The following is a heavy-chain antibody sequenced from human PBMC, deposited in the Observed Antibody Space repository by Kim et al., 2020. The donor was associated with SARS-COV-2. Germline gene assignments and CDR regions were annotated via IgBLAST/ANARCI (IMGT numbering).Heavy chain of an antibody. CDR3: SLVVVTPKTHIDY. V-gene: IGHV4-39*07. J-gene: IGHJ4*02. D-gene: IGHD2-15*01. Sequence: YNPTLKGRVTISVETSKKQFSLKLSAVTAADTAVYYCSLVVVTPKTHIDYWGQGTLVTVSS.